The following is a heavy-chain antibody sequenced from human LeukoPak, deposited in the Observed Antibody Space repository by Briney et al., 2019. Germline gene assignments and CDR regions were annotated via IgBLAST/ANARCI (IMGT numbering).Heavy chain of an antibody. J-gene: IGHJ4*02. D-gene: IGHD5-24*01. CDR2: ISSSGSTI. Sequence: PGGSLRLSCAASGFTFSSYEMNWVRQAPGKGLEWVSYISSSGSTIYYADSVKGRFTISRDNAKNSLYLQMNSLRAEDTAVYCCARFAKMASFDYWGQGTLVTVSS. V-gene: IGHV3-48*03. CDR1: GFTFSSYE. CDR3: ARFAKMASFDY.